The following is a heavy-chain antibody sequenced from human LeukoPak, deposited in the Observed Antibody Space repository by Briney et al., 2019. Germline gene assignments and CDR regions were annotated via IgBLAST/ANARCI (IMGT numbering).Heavy chain of an antibody. D-gene: IGHD3-16*01. V-gene: IGHV3-23*01. CDR3: AKRIMGTFQQ. Sequence: GGSLRLSCAASGFIFSSYAMSWVRQAPGKGLEWVSGISGSGGSTYYADSVKGRFTISRDKSKNTLYLQMNSLRVEDTTVYYCAKRIMGTFQQWGQGTLVIVSS. J-gene: IGHJ1*01. CDR1: GFIFSSYA. CDR2: ISGSGGST.